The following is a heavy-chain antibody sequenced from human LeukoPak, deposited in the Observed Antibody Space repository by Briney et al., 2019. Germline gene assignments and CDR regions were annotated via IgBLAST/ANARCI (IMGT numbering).Heavy chain of an antibody. CDR1: GFTFSSYG. D-gene: IGHD3-16*01. V-gene: IGHV3-23*01. Sequence: GGSLRLSCAASGFTFSSYGMSWVRQAPGKGLEWVSGINGGGGSPYYGDSAKGRFTISRDNSKSTLYLQMNSLRAEDTAVYYCARDYTYAYSDWGQGTLVTVSS. CDR2: INGGGGSP. CDR3: ARDYTYAYSD. J-gene: IGHJ4*02.